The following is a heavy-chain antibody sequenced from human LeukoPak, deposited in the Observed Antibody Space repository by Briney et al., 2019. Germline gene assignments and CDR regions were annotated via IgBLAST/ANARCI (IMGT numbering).Heavy chain of an antibody. V-gene: IGHV1-2*06. CDR1: GYTFTGYY. CDR2: INPNSGGT. D-gene: IGHD3-9*01. Sequence: ASVKVSCKASGYTFTGYYMHWVRQAPGQGLEWMGRINPNSGGTNYAQKFQGRVTMTKDTSISTAYMELSRLRSDDTAVYYCARVVRNYGILTGRFPDYWGQGTLVTVSS. J-gene: IGHJ4*02. CDR3: ARVVRNYGILTGRFPDY.